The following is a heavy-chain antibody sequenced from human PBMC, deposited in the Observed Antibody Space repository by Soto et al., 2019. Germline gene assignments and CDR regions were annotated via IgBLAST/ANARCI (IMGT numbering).Heavy chain of an antibody. Sequence: ASVKVSCKVSGYTLTELSIHWVRQAPGKGLEWMGGFDPEDGETIYAQKFQGRVTMTEDTSTDTAYMELSSLRSEDTAVYYCATLYSGYDSRWFDPWGQGTLVTVSS. V-gene: IGHV1-24*01. D-gene: IGHD5-12*01. CDR2: FDPEDGET. CDR3: ATLYSGYDSRWFDP. CDR1: GYTLTELS. J-gene: IGHJ5*02.